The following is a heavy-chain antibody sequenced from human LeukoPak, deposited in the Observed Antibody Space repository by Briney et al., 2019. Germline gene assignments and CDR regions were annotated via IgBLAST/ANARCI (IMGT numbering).Heavy chain of an antibody. CDR2: TYYRSKWYY. Sequence: SQTLSLTCAISGDRVSSNSAAWNWIRQSPSRGLEWLGRTYYRSKWYYDYAVSVKSRITINADTSKNQFSLQLNSVTPEETAVYYCAREEYSRSWYFGLDVWGQGTTATVSS. CDR3: AREEYSRSWYFGLDV. J-gene: IGHJ6*02. V-gene: IGHV6-1*01. CDR1: GDRVSSNSAA. D-gene: IGHD1-26*01.